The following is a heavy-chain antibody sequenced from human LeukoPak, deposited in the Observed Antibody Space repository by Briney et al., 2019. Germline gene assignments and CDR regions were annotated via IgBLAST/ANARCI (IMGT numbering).Heavy chain of an antibody. CDR2: IIPISGTA. CDR1: GGTFSSYA. CDR3: ARALYCSSTSCYSWSAFDI. Sequence: GASVKVSCKASGGTFSSYAISWVRQAPGQGLEWMGGIIPISGTANYAQKFQGRVTITADESTSTAYMELSSLRSEDTAVYYCARALYCSSTSCYSWSAFDIWGQGTMVTVSS. D-gene: IGHD2-2*01. J-gene: IGHJ3*02. V-gene: IGHV1-69*13.